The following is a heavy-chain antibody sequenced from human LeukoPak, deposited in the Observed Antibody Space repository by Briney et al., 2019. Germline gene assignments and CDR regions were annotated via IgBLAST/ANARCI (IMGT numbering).Heavy chain of an antibody. CDR2: INTNTGNP. J-gene: IGHJ4*02. D-gene: IGHD6-19*01. Sequence: ASVKVSCKASGYILTDYYMHWVRQAPGQGLEWMGWINTNTGNPTYAQGFTGRFVFSLDTSVSTAYLQISSLKTEDTAVYYCARDGQWLVIHYWGQGTLVTVSS. CDR3: ARDGQWLVIHY. V-gene: IGHV7-4-1*02. CDR1: GYILTDYY.